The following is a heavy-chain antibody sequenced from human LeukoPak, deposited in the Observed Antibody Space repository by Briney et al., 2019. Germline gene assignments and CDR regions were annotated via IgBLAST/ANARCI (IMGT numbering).Heavy chain of an antibody. CDR1: GFTFSSYA. J-gene: IGHJ6*04. CDR3: ARYPGDV. V-gene: IGHV3-30*04. Sequence: PGGSLRLSCAASGFTFSSYAMHWVRQAPGKGLEWVAVISYDGSNKYYADSVKGRFTISRDNSRNTLYLQMNSLRAEDTAVYYCARYPGDVWGKGTTVTVSS. CDR2: ISYDGSNK.